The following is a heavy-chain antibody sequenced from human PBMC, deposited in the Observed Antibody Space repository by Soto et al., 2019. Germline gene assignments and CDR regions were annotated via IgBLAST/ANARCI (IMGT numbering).Heavy chain of an antibody. CDR3: ARDQVIHGYSSSWPPGGPYYYYYGMDV. CDR2: ISYDGSNK. CDR1: GFTFSSYA. Sequence: GASLRLSCAASGFTFSSYAMHWVRQAPGKGLEWVAVISYDGSNKYYADSVKGRFTISRDNSKNTLYLQMNSLRAEDTAVYYCARDQVIHGYSSSWPPGGPYYYYYGMDVWGQGTTVTVSS. J-gene: IGHJ6*02. D-gene: IGHD6-13*01. V-gene: IGHV3-30-3*01.